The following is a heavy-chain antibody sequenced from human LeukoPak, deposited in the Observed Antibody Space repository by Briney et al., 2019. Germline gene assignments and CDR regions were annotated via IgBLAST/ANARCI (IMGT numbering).Heavy chain of an antibody. Sequence: GGSLRLSCAASGFTFSSYGMHWVRQAPGKGLDWVAVISYDGSNKYYADSLKGRFTISRDNSKNTLYLQMNSLRAEDTAVYYCAKGHPAAALDYWGQGTLVTVSS. CDR1: GFTFSSYG. J-gene: IGHJ4*02. D-gene: IGHD6-13*01. V-gene: IGHV3-30*18. CDR3: AKGHPAAALDY. CDR2: ISYDGSNK.